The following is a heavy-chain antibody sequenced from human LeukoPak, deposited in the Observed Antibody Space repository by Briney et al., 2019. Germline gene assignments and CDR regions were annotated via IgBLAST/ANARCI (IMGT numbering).Heavy chain of an antibody. V-gene: IGHV3-9*01. CDR1: GFTFDDYA. D-gene: IGHD1-1*01. Sequence: GRSLRLSCAASGFTFDDYAMHWVRQAPGKGLEWVSGISWNSGSIGYADSVKGRFTISRDNAKNSLYLQMNSLRAEDTALYYCAKNEHWGQGTLVTVSS. J-gene: IGHJ4*02. CDR3: AKNEH. CDR2: ISWNSGSI.